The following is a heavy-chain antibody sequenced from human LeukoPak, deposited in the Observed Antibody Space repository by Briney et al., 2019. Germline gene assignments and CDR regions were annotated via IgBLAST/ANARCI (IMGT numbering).Heavy chain of an antibody. V-gene: IGHV1-8*01. D-gene: IGHD6-13*01. J-gene: IGHJ3*02. Sequence: ASVKVSCKASGYTFTSYDINRVRQATGQGLEWMGWMNPNSGNTGYAQKFQGRVTMTRNTSISTAYMELSSLRSEDTAVYYCARIDSSSWYLDAFDIWGQGTMVTVSS. CDR2: MNPNSGNT. CDR1: GYTFTSYD. CDR3: ARIDSSSWYLDAFDI.